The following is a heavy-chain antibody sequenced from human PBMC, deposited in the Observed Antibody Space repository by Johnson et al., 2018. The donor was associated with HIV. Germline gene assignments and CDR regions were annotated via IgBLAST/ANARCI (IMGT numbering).Heavy chain of an antibody. CDR1: GFTFSDYY. CDR3: AREGEGYSSSWYDAFDI. J-gene: IGHJ3*02. CDR2: ISSSGSTI. D-gene: IGHD6-13*01. Sequence: VQLVESGGGLVQPGGSQRLSCAASGFTFSDYYMSWIRQAPGKGLEWVSYISSSGSTIYYADSVTGRFTISRDNSKNTLYLQMNSLRAEDTAVYYCAREGEGYSSSWYDAFDIWGQGTMVTVSS. V-gene: IGHV3-11*04.